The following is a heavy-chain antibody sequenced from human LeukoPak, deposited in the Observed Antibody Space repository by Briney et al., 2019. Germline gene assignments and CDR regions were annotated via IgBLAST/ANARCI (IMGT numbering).Heavy chain of an antibody. D-gene: IGHD5-12*01. J-gene: IGHJ4*02. Sequence: ASVKVSCKASGYTSTGYYMHWVRQAPGQGLEWMGRIDPNSGGTNYAQKFQGRVTMTRDTSISTAYMELSRLRSDDTAVYYCARAEVKGSGYDPGIGYWGQGTLVTVSS. V-gene: IGHV1-2*06. CDR3: ARAEVKGSGYDPGIGY. CDR2: IDPNSGGT. CDR1: GYTSTGYY.